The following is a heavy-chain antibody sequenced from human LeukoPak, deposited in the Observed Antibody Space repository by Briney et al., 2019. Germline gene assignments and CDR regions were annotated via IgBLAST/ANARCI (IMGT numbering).Heavy chain of an antibody. D-gene: IGHD6-6*01. Sequence: GESLQISCKGSGYSFTSYWIGWVRQMPGKGLEWMGIIYPDDSDTRYSPSFQGQVTISADKSISTAYLQWSSLKASDTAMYYRARERSSQGYFDFWGQGTLVTVSS. CDR3: ARERSSQGYFDF. CDR2: IYPDDSDT. J-gene: IGHJ4*02. CDR1: GYSFTSYW. V-gene: IGHV5-51*01.